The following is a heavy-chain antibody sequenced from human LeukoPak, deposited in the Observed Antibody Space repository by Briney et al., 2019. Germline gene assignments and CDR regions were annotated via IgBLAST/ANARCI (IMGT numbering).Heavy chain of an antibody. V-gene: IGHV4-59*01. CDR1: GGSISSYQ. CDR3: ARVGVDYSGNIIKYFFDY. J-gene: IGHJ4*02. CDR2: IYYSGSA. Sequence: SETLCLTCTVSGGSISSYQWSWIRQPPGKGLEWIGNIYYSGSANYNPSLKSRVTISVDTSKNQFSLKSSPVTAADTAVYYCARVGVDYSGNIIKYFFDYWGQGTLVTVSS. D-gene: IGHD4-23*01.